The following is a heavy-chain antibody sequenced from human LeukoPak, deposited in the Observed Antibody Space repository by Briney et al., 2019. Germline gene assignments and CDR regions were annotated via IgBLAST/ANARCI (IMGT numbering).Heavy chain of an antibody. V-gene: IGHV4-34*01. CDR2: INHSGST. Sequence: SETLSLTCAVYGGSFSGYYWSWIRQPPGKGLEWIGEINHSGSTNYNPSLKSRVTISVDTSKNQFSLKLSSVTAADTAVYYCARAHLYCTNGVCLDYFDYWGQGTLVTVPS. J-gene: IGHJ4*02. CDR1: GGSFSGYY. CDR3: ARAHLYCTNGVCLDYFDY. D-gene: IGHD2-8*01.